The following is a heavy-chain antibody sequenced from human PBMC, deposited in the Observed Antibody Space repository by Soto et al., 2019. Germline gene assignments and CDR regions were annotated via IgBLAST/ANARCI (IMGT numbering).Heavy chain of an antibody. Sequence: EVQLLESGGGLVQPGGSLRLSCAASGFMFGSHTMTWVRQAPGKGLEWVASISSVSSYIYYADSVKGRFTISRDNAKDSLYLQMDSLRAEDTAVYFCAREVVGPTTNWFDPWGQGALVTVSS. CDR3: AREVVGPTTNWFDP. CDR1: GFMFGSHT. CDR2: ISSVSSYI. J-gene: IGHJ5*02. V-gene: IGHV3-21*02. D-gene: IGHD1-26*01.